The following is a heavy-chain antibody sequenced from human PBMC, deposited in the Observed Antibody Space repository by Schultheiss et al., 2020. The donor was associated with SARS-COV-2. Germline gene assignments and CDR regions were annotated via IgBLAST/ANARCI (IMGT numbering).Heavy chain of an antibody. D-gene: IGHD6-19*01. CDR3: ARGTAVAGSWFDP. V-gene: IGHV1-18*01. CDR1: GYTFTSYG. Sequence: GGSLRLSCKASGYTFTSYGISWVRQAPGQGLEWMGWISAYNGNTNHAQKFQDRVTMTTDTSTSTAYMELRSLRSDDTAVYYCARGTAVAGSWFDPWGQGTLVTVSS. CDR2: ISAYNGNT. J-gene: IGHJ5*02.